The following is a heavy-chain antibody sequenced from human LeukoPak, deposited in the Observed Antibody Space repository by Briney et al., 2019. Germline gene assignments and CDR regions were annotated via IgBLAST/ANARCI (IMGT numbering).Heavy chain of an antibody. Sequence: SETLSLTCTVSGGSISSYYWSWIRQPAGKGLEWIGRIYGTGTITYNPSLQSRVTMSVDTSKNEFSLKMSSVTAADTAVYYCTRDSGTTGEVKFDPWGQGTLVAVSS. V-gene: IGHV4-4*07. CDR3: TRDSGTTGEVKFDP. CDR1: GGSISSYY. D-gene: IGHD3-10*01. CDR2: IYGTGTI. J-gene: IGHJ5*02.